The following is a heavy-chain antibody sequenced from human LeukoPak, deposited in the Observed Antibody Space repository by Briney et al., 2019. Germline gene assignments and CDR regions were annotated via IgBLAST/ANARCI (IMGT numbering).Heavy chain of an antibody. D-gene: IGHD5-12*01. CDR2: ISYDGGNT. V-gene: IGHV3-30*04. J-gene: IGHJ4*02. CDR1: GLTFGTYP. Sequence: PGRSLRLSCAASGLTFGTYPMHWVRQAPGKGLEWVAAISYDGGNTYYADSVKGRFTISRDNSKNTLYLQMNSLRGEDTAVYFCARGRNVVATSGYFDYWGQGTLVTVSS. CDR3: ARGRNVVATSGYFDY.